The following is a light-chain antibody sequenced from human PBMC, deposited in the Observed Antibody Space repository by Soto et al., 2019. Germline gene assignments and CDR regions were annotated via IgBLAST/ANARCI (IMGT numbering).Light chain of an antibody. J-gene: IGLJ7*01. Sequence: QSVLTQPASVSGSPGQSITISCTGTSSDVGGYNYVSLYQQHPGKAPKLMIYEVSNRPSGVSNRFSGSKSGNTASLTISGRQAEDEADYYCSSYTSSSTVVFGGGTQLTFL. CDR1: SSDVGGYNY. V-gene: IGLV2-14*01. CDR3: SSYTSSSTVV. CDR2: EVS.